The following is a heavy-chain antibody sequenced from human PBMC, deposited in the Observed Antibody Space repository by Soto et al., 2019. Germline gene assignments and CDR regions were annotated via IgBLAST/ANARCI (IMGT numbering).Heavy chain of an antibody. D-gene: IGHD5-18*01. J-gene: IGHJ4*02. Sequence: PSETLSLTCSVFGGSISSYFWSWIRQPPGKGLEWIGYIYYSGSTNYNPSLKSRVTISVDTSKNQFSLKLSSVTAADTAVYSCARAGTAMIALDYWGQGTLVTVSS. CDR2: IYYSGST. CDR1: GGSISSYF. CDR3: ARAGTAMIALDY. V-gene: IGHV4-59*01.